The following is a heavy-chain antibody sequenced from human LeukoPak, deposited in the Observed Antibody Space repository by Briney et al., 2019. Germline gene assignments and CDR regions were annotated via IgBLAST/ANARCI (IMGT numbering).Heavy chain of an antibody. CDR1: GVSFSDYY. CDR2: IQHSGST. D-gene: IGHD2-2*02. J-gene: IGHJ4*02. V-gene: IGHV4-34*01. Sequence: SETLSLTCAVYGVSFSDYYWSWIRQPPGKGLEWVGDIQHSGSTNYNPSLKSRVTISVDTSKNQLSLKLSSVTAADTAVYYCARGYTRVLIDYWGQGTLVTVSS. CDR3: ARGYTRVLIDY.